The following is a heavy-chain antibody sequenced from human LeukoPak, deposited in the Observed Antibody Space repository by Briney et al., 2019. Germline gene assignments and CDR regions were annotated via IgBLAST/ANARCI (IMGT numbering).Heavy chain of an antibody. V-gene: IGHV3-11*01. J-gene: IGHJ4*02. CDR1: GFTFSDYY. Sequence: GGSLGLSCAASGFTFSDYYMSWIRQAPGKGLEWVSYISSSGSTIYYADSVKGRFTISRDNAKNSLYLQMNSLRAEDTAVYYCCYGSGSYAFDYWGQGTLVTVSS. CDR3: CYGSGSYAFDY. D-gene: IGHD3-10*01. CDR2: ISSSGSTI.